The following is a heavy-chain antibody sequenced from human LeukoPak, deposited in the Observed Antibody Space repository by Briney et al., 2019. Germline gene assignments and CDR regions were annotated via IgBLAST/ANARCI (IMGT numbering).Heavy chain of an antibody. V-gene: IGHV3-23*01. J-gene: IGHJ6*02. Sequence: GGSLRLSCAASGFTFSSYAMSWVRQAPGKGLEWVSAISGSGGSTYYADSVKGRFTISRDNSKNTLYLQMDSLRTEDTALYYCGKDLKPGGLDVWGQGTTVTVSS. CDR2: ISGSGGST. CDR1: GFTFSSYA. D-gene: IGHD3-9*01. CDR3: GKDLKPGGLDV.